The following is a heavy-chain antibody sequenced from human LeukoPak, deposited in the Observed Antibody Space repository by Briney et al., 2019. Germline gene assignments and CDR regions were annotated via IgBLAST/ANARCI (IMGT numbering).Heavy chain of an antibody. CDR1: GGSFSGYY. Sequence: SETLSLTCAVYGGSFSGYYWSWIRQPPGKGLEWIGEINHSGSTNYNPSLKSRVTISVDTSKNQFSLKLSSVTAADTAVYYCARDFGVVPDAIRVGRANWFDPWGQGTLVTVSS. CDR3: ARDFGVVPDAIRVGRANWFDP. CDR2: INHSGST. D-gene: IGHD2-2*01. V-gene: IGHV4-34*01. J-gene: IGHJ5*02.